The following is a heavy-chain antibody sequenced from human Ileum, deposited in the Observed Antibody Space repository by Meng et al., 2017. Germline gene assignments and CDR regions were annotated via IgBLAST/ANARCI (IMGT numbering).Heavy chain of an antibody. CDR1: GFTVSVNY. V-gene: IGHV3-66*01. J-gene: IGHJ5*02. CDR3: AKSVNFDAGGYYP. CDR2: IYVDGRT. D-gene: IGHD3-22*01. Sequence: VQLVEAGGGLVQPGGYLRLACAASGFTVSVNYMSWARQAPGKGLEWVSCIYVDGRTYYADSVKGRFTIFRDSSKNTLYLQMNSLRAEDTAVYYCAKSVNFDAGGYYPWGQGTLVTVSS.